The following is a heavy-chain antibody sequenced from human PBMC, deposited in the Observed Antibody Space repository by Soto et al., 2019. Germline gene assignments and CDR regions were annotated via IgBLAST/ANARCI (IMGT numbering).Heavy chain of an antibody. J-gene: IGHJ6*02. CDR2: IDPSGSYT. CDR1: GYRFTSYW. D-gene: IGHD2-15*01. V-gene: IGHV5-10-1*01. CDR3: TTLTYCSSGSCGYYYGLDV. Sequence: GESLKISCKGPGYRFTSYWLSWVRQMPGKGLGWRGRIDPSGSYTKLRPSFEGPVTISADTYISTSYLQWSSLKASDTAKYYCTTLTYCSSGSCGYYYGLDVWGQGTTVTVSS.